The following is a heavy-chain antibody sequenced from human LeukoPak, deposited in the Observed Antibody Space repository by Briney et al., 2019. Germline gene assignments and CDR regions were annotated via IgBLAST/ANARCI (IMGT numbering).Heavy chain of an antibody. V-gene: IGHV4-31*03. Sequence: SETLSLTCTVSGGSISSGGYYWFWIRQHPGKGLEWIGYIYCSGSTYYNPSLKSRVTISVDPSKNQFSLKLCSVTAAETAVYYCAREPLPIMTPVDYWGQGALVTVSS. CDR1: GGSISSGGYY. D-gene: IGHD4-11*01. CDR2: IYCSGST. J-gene: IGHJ4*02. CDR3: AREPLPIMTPVDY.